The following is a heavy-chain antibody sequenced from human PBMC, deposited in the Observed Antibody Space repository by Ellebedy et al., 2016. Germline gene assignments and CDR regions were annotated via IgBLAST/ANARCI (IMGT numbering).Heavy chain of an antibody. CDR1: GFTFSSYA. V-gene: IGHV3-30*18. CDR2: ISYDGNDK. CDR3: AKGGVPRNY. D-gene: IGHD3-10*01. Sequence: GGSLRLSXAASGFTFSSYAMYWVRQAPGKGLEWVAVISYDGNDKVYADSVKGRFTISRDNSKNTLYLQMNSLRGEDTAIYYCAKGGVPRNYWGQGTLVTVSS. J-gene: IGHJ4*02.